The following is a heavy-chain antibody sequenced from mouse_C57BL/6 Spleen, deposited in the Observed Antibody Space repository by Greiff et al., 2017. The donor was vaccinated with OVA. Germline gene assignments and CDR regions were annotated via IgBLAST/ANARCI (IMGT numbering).Heavy chain of an antibody. J-gene: IGHJ2*01. CDR1: GFNIKNTY. V-gene: IGHV14-3*01. CDR2: IDPANGNT. D-gene: IGHD1-1*01. CDR3: ARAPITTVVAFDD. Sequence: EVQRVESVAELVRPGASVKLSCTASGFNIKNTYMHWVKQRPEQGLEWIGRIDPANGNTKYAPKFQGKATITADTSSNTAYLQLSSLTSEDTAIYYCARAPITTVVAFDDWGQGTTLTVSS.